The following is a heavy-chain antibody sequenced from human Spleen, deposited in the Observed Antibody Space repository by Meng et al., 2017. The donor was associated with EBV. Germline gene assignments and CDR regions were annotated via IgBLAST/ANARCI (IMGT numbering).Heavy chain of an antibody. CDR3: ARPYYDRSDYASFDY. Sequence: QVQLVQSVAEVEKTVASVKVSCKASGYTFTTYAIHWVRKAPGQRLEWMGWINTGNGNTKYSQKFQCRVTIIRNTSATTAYMELSSLRSGDTAVYYCARPYYDRSDYASFDYWGQGTLVTASS. CDR1: GYTFTTYA. D-gene: IGHD3-22*01. J-gene: IGHJ4*02. V-gene: IGHV1-3*04. CDR2: INTGNGNT.